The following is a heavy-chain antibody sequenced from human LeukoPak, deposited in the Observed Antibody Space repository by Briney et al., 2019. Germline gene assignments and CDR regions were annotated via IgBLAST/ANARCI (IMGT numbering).Heavy chain of an antibody. J-gene: IGHJ4*02. CDR2: ISSSSSYI. D-gene: IGHD3-22*01. CDR3: ARDGDYYDSSGYSDY. CDR1: GFTVSSNY. Sequence: GGSLRLSCAASGFTVSSNYMNWVRQAPGKELEWVSSISSSSSYIYYADSVKGRFTISRDNAKNSLYLQMNSLRAEDTAVYYCARDGDYYDSSGYSDYWGQGTLVTVSS. V-gene: IGHV3-21*01.